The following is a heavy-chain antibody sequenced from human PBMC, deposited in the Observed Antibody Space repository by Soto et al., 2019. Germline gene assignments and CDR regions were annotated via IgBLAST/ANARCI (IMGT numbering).Heavy chain of an antibody. CDR1: GGSISSYY. Sequence: SETLPVTCTVSGGSISSYYWSWIRQPPGKGLEWIGYIYYSGSTNYNPSLKSRVTISVDTSKNQFSLKLSSVTAADTAVYYCARIVVVPAAIFGYYYYYMDVWGKGTTVTVSS. CDR2: IYYSGST. V-gene: IGHV4-59*01. J-gene: IGHJ6*03. D-gene: IGHD2-2*01. CDR3: ARIVVVPAAIFGYYYYYMDV.